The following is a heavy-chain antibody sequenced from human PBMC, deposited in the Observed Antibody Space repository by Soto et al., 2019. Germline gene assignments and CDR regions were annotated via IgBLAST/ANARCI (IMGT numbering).Heavy chain of an antibody. CDR2: IKPISDIT. V-gene: IGHV1-69*01. D-gene: IGHD4-4*01. CDR1: GDTFGRFT. J-gene: IGHJ5*02. Sequence: QIRLVQSGDEVQKPGSSVRVSCKASGDTFGRFTINWVRQAPGQGLEWMGGIKPISDITNYAQRFQGRVTVTADASTSTVYLELSSLRSEDTAMYYCARDPSTINKLIGVWFDPWGQGTLVTVSS. CDR3: ARDPSTINKLIGVWFDP.